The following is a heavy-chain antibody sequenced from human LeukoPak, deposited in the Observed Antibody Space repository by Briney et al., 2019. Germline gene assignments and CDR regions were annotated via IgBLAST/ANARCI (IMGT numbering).Heavy chain of an antibody. Sequence: PGGSLRLSCAASGFTFSSYSMNWVRQAPGKGLEWVSSISSSSSYIYYADSVKGRFTISRDDAKNSLYLQMNSLRAEDTAVYYCARDDVVVVAATPDAFDIWGQGTMVTVSS. V-gene: IGHV3-21*01. D-gene: IGHD2-15*01. CDR3: ARDDVVVVAATPDAFDI. CDR2: ISSSSSYI. J-gene: IGHJ3*02. CDR1: GFTFSSYS.